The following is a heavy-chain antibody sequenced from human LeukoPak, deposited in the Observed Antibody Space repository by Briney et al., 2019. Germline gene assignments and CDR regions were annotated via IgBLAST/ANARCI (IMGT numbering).Heavy chain of an antibody. CDR1: GFTFSTYN. Sequence: GGSLRLSCAASGFTFSTYNMNWVRQAPGKGLEWVSYISSSSRTIYYADSVKGRFTISRGNAKNSLYLQMNSLRDEDTAVYYCARSEGDLSLGFDYWGQGTLVTVSS. J-gene: IGHJ4*02. D-gene: IGHD3-16*02. CDR2: ISSSSRTI. CDR3: ARSEGDLSLGFDY. V-gene: IGHV3-48*02.